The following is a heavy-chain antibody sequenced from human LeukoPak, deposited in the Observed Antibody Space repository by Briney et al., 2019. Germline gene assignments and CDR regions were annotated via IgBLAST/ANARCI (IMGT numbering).Heavy chain of an antibody. V-gene: IGHV4-34*01. Sequence: KASETLSLTCAVYGGSFSGYYWSWIRQPPGKVLEWIGEINHSGSTNYNPSLKSRVTISVDTSKNQFSLKLSSVTAADTAVYYCARVSSSFLDYGSGSYYKNDYFDYWGQGTLVTVSP. CDR1: GGSFSGYY. D-gene: IGHD3-10*01. J-gene: IGHJ4*02. CDR2: INHSGST. CDR3: ARVSSSFLDYGSGSYYKNDYFDY.